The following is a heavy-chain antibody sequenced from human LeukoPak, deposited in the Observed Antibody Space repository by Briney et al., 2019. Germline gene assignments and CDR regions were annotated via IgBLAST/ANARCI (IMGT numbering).Heavy chain of an antibody. CDR2: IYHSGST. CDR3: ARDLHYSNQYYFDY. J-gene: IGHJ4*02. CDR1: GGSISSSSYY. Sequence: SEALSLTCTVSGGSISSSSYYWGWIRQPPGKGLEWIGYIYHSGSTYYNPSLKSRVTISVDRSKNQFSLKLSSVTAADTAVYYCARDLHYSNQYYFDYWGQGTLVTVSS. V-gene: IGHV4-39*07. D-gene: IGHD4-11*01.